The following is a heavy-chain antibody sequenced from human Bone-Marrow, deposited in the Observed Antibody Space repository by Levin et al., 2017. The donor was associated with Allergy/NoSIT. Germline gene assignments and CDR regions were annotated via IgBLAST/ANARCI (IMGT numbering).Heavy chain of an antibody. D-gene: IGHD1/OR15-1a*01. Sequence: GGSLRLSCAASGFIFSSHDMHWVRQATGKGLEWVSVIGAAGDISYPGSVKGRFTISRDNAKNSVYLQMNSLRAGDTAVYYCARGNTDYYYAMDVWGQGTTVTVSS. CDR1: GFIFSSHD. J-gene: IGHJ6*02. CDR2: IGAAGDI. CDR3: ARGNTDYYYAMDV. V-gene: IGHV3-13*01.